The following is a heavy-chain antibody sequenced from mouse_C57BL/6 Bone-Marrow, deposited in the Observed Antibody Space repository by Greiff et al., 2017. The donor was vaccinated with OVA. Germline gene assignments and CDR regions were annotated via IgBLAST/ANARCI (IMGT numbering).Heavy chain of an antibody. Sequence: EVQVVESGGGLVKPGGSLKLSCAASGFTFSSYAMSWVRQTPEKRLEWVATISDGGSYTYYPDNVKGRFTISRDNAKNNLYLQMSHLKSEDTAMYYCARDPQLPLAMDYWGQGTSVTVSS. CDR2: ISDGGSYT. D-gene: IGHD3-1*01. CDR1: GFTFSSYA. CDR3: ARDPQLPLAMDY. J-gene: IGHJ4*01. V-gene: IGHV5-4*01.